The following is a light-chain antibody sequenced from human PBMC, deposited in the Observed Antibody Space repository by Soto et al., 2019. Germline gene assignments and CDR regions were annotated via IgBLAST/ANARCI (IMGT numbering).Light chain of an antibody. Sequence: QLTQSPSPLSASVGDRVSISCRASRAITNHLNWYQQKPGKAPILLVYAASTLETGVPSRFSGSGSGTNFTRTIDNLQPEDVATYFCQQNYITPLTFGGGTKVEI. V-gene: IGKV1-39*01. CDR2: AAS. CDR1: RAITNH. CDR3: QQNYITPLT. J-gene: IGKJ4*01.